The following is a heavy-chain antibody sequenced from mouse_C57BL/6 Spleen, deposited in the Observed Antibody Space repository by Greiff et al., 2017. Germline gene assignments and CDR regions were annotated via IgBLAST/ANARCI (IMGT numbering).Heavy chain of an antibody. J-gene: IGHJ3*01. Sequence: QVQLQQPGAELVRPGSSVKLSCKASGYTFTSYWMHWVKQRPIQGLEWIGNIDPSDSETHYNQKFKDKATLTVDKSSSTAYMQLSSLTSEDSAVYYCARLKGSLRYDYDWFAYWGQGTLVTVSA. CDR3: ARLKGSLRYDYDWFAY. V-gene: IGHV1-52*01. CDR2: IDPSDSET. D-gene: IGHD2-4*01. CDR1: GYTFTSYW.